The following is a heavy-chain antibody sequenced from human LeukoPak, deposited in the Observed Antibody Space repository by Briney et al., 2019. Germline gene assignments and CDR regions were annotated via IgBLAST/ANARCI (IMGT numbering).Heavy chain of an antibody. J-gene: IGHJ4*02. D-gene: IGHD4-23*01. CDR1: GFAFSGSA. CDR3: TPPSYSSNSGY. Sequence: GGSLKLFCSASGFAFSGSAMHWVRQASGKGMAWVGRIRSKANSYATAYAASVNGRFTISRDDSKNTAYLQMNSLKSEDTAVYYCTPPSYSSNSGYWGQGTLVTVSS. CDR2: IRSKANSYAT. V-gene: IGHV3-73*01.